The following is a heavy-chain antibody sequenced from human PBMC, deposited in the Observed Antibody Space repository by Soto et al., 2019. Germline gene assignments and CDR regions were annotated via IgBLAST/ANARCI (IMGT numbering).Heavy chain of an antibody. CDR2: IIPIFGTA. D-gene: IGHD4-17*01. CDR3: TTDDPTDLVAVHATDV. V-gene: IGHV1-69*13. J-gene: IGHJ6*02. Sequence: SVKVSCKASGGTFSSYAISWVRQAPGQGLEWMGGIIPIFGTANYAQKFQGRVTITADESTSTAYMELNNLKTEDTGVYHCTTDDPTDLVAVHATDVWGQGTTVTVSS. CDR1: GGTFSSYA.